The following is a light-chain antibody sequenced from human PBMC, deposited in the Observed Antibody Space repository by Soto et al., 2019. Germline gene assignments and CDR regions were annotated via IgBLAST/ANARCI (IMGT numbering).Light chain of an antibody. CDR2: DAS. CDR3: HQYGSLPRT. Sequence: EIVLTQSPATLSLSPGERATLSCRASQSVSSYLAWYQQKPGQAPRLLIYDASNRATGIPARFSGSGSGTDFTLTISRLEPEDFAVYYCHQYGSLPRTFGQGTKVDIK. J-gene: IGKJ1*01. CDR1: QSVSSY. V-gene: IGKV3-11*01.